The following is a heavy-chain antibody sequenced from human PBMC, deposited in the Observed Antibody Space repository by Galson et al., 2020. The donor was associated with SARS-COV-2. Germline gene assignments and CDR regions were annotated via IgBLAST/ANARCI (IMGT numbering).Heavy chain of an antibody. CDR2: ISSSSSTI. Sequence: GGSLRLSCAASGFTFSSYSMNWVRQAPGKGLEWVSYISSSSSTIYYADSVKGRFTISRDNAKNSLYLQMTSLRAEDTAVYYCARGRFLEWLFGFDYWGQGTLVTVSS. D-gene: IGHD3-3*01. CDR1: GFTFSSYS. V-gene: IGHV3-48*04. CDR3: ARGRFLEWLFGFDY. J-gene: IGHJ4*02.